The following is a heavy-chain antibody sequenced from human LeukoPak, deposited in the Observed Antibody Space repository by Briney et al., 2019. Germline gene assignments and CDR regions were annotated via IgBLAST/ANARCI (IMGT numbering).Heavy chain of an antibody. CDR1: GYTFTSYY. D-gene: IGHD3-10*01. CDR3: AREKGYYGSGEEFDP. V-gene: IGHV1-46*01. J-gene: IGHJ5*02. Sequence: GASVKVSCKASGYTFTSYYMLWVRQAPGQGLEWLGIINPSGGSTSYAQKFQGRVTMTSDTSTSTVYMELSSLRSEDTSVYYCAREKGYYGSGEEFDPWGQGTLVTVSS. CDR2: INPSGGST.